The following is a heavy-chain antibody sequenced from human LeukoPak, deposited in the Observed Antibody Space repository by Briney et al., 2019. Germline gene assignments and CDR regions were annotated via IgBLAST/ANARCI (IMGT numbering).Heavy chain of an antibody. J-gene: IGHJ4*01. V-gene: IGHV3-23*01. D-gene: IGHD3-9*01. CDR1: GFTSSNYA. CDR2: FSDSGRSA. CDR3: AKDWQGGLTGTGIL. Sequence: GGSLRLSSAASGFTSSNYAMSWVCAAPGRGVGRGLGFSDSGRSAYYTDSVKGRFTISRDNSKNTLYLQMNTLRADDTAVYYCAKDWQGGLTGTGILWGHGTLVTVSS.